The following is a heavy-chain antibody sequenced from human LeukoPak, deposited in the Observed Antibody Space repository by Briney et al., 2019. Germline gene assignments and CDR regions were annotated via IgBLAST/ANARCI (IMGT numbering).Heavy chain of an antibody. D-gene: IGHD3-10*01. CDR2: INHSGST. CDR1: GGSFSGYY. J-gene: IGHJ3*02. Sequence: SETLSLTCAVYGGSFSGYYWSWIRQPPGKGLEWIGEINHSGSTNYNPSLKSRVTISLDTSRNQFSLKLTSVTAADTAVYYCAKSNGYGLVDIWGQGTMVTISS. V-gene: IGHV4-34*01. CDR3: AKSNGYGLVDI.